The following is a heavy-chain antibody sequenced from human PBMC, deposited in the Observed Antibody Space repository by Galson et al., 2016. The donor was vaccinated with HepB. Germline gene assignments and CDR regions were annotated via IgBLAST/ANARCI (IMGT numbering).Heavy chain of an antibody. V-gene: IGHV6-1*01. D-gene: IGHD3-22*01. CDR2: TYYRSKWHN. Sequence: CAISGDSVSGDSANWNWIRRSPSRGLEWLGRTYYRSKWHNDYALSVKSRISINADTSKNQISLQLNSVSPEDTAVYYCARVPLLFVDAVGYDAFDIWGQGTLVTVSS. CDR3: ARVPLLFVDAVGYDAFDI. J-gene: IGHJ3*02. CDR1: GDSVSGDSAN.